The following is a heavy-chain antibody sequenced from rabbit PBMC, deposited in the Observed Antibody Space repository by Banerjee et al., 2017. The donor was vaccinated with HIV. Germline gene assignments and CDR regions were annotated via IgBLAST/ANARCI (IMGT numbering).Heavy chain of an antibody. CDR2: IDPLFGST. D-gene: IGHD4-1*01. CDR3: ARDLAGVIGWNFGW. V-gene: IGHV1S7*01. J-gene: IGHJ4*01. Sequence: MCWVRRAPGTGLEWIGYIDPLFGSTYYASWVNGRFSISRENTQNTVYLKLNSLTAADTATYFCARDLAGVIGWNFGWWGQGTLVTVS.